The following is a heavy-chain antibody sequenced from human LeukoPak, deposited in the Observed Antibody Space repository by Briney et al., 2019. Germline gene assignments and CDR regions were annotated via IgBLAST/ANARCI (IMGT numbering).Heavy chain of an antibody. CDR3: ARDRGGYGDTPFDY. D-gene: IGHD4-17*01. J-gene: IGHJ4*02. CDR2: IFYSGST. CDR1: GGSISSYY. Sequence: SETLSLTCTVPGGSISSYYWSWIRQPPGKGLEWIGYIFYSGSTNYNPSPKSRVTISVDTSKNQSSLKLSSVTAADTAVYYCARDRGGYGDTPFDYWGQGTLVTVSS. V-gene: IGHV4-59*01.